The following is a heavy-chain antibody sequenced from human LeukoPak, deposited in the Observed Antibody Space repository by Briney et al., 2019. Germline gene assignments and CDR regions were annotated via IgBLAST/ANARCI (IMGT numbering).Heavy chain of an antibody. D-gene: IGHD4-11*01. J-gene: IGHJ4*02. V-gene: IGHV4-38-2*02. CDR2: IYHSGST. Sequence: PSETLSLTCTVSGYSISSGYYWGWIRQPPGKGLEWIGSIYHSGSTYYNPSLKSRVTISVDTSKNQFSLKLSSVTAADTAVYYCARDSNYDYWGQGTLVTVSS. CDR3: ARDSNYDY. CDR1: GYSISSGYY.